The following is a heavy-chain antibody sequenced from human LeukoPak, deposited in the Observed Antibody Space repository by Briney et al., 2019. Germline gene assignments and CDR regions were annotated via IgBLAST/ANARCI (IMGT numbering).Heavy chain of an antibody. CDR3: ARDSRAYYYGSGSYRYNWFDP. CDR2: INPNSGGT. J-gene: IGHJ5*02. CDR1: GYTFTGYY. Sequence: ASVKVSCKASGYTFTGYYMHWVRQAPGQGLEWMGWINPNSGGTNYAQKFQGRVTITRDTSISTAYMELSRLRSDDTAVYYCARDSRAYYYGSGSYRYNWFDPWGQGTLVTVSS. V-gene: IGHV1-2*02. D-gene: IGHD3-10*01.